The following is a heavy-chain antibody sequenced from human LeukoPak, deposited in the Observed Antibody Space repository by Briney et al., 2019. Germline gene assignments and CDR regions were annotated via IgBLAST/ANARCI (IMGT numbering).Heavy chain of an antibody. D-gene: IGHD1-26*01. CDR2: ISAYNGNT. CDR1: GYTFTSYG. CDR3: ARDHPEWELLLGFSYFDY. V-gene: IGHV1-18*01. Sequence: VSVKVSCKASGYTFTSYGISWVRQAPGQGLEWMGWISAYNGNTNYAQKLQGRVTMTTDTSTSTAYMELRSLGSDDTAVYYCARDHPEWELLLGFSYFDYWGQGTLVTVSS. J-gene: IGHJ4*02.